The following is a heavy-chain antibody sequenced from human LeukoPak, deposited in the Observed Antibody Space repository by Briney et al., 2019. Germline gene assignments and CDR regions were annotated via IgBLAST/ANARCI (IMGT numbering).Heavy chain of an antibody. CDR3: ARENYYGSGSYYPYCYYGMDV. J-gene: IGHJ6*02. V-gene: IGHV4-34*01. D-gene: IGHD3-10*01. CDR2: INHSGGT. CDR1: GGSFSGYY. Sequence: SETLSLTCAVYGGSFSGYYWSWFRQPPGKGLDWIGEINHSGGTNYNPSLKSRVTISVDTSKNQFSLKLSSVTAADTAVYYCARENYYGSGSYYPYCYYGMDVWGQGTTVTVSS.